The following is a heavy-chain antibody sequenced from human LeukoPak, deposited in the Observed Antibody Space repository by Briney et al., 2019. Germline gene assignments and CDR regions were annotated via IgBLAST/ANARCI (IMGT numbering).Heavy chain of an antibody. V-gene: IGHV3-11*01. CDR2: ISTRDNTI. J-gene: IGHJ4*02. CDR1: GFTFSDYY. D-gene: IGHD4-23*01. Sequence: GGPLRLSCTASGFTFSDYYMSWIRQTPGKGLEWLSYISTRDNTIQYADSVKGRFTISRDNANNSLFLQMNNLRAEDSAIYYCARRARWAYYFDYWGEGSLVTVSS. CDR3: ARRARWAYYFDY.